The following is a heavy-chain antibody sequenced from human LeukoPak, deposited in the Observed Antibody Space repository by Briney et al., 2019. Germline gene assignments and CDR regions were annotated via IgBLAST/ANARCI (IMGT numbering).Heavy chain of an antibody. D-gene: IGHD3-22*01. CDR2: ISGGGST. Sequence: GGSLRLSCAASGFTVSDNYTSWVRQAPGKGLEWVSAISGGGSTYYADSVKGRFIISRDNSKNTVYLQLNSLRAEVTAVYYCARGGDTIGSIRSPFDIWGQGTMVTVSS. V-gene: IGHV3-53*01. J-gene: IGHJ3*02. CDR3: ARGGDTIGSIRSPFDI. CDR1: GFTVSDNY.